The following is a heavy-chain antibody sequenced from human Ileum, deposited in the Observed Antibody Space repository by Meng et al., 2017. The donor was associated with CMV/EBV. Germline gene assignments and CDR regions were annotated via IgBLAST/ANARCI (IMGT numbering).Heavy chain of an antibody. CDR2: ISQTSTYI. CDR3: SRDPRTLDY. CDR1: GFTFSDYY. J-gene: IGHJ4*02. V-gene: IGHV3-11*05. Sequence: QVQLGESGRDLVKPGGSLRISCAASGFTFSDYYMTWIRQAPGKAPEWLSYISQTSTYINYADSVKGRFTISRDNAKNSVYLQMNSLEPEDTAVYYCSRDPRTLDYWGQGTLVTVSS.